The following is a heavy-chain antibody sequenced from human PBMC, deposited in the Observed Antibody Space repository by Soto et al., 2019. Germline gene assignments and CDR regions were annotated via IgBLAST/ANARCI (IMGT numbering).Heavy chain of an antibody. V-gene: IGHV4-34*01. CDR1: GGSFSGYY. J-gene: IGHJ5*02. CDR2: INHSGST. CDR3: ARGHGYSSGWPIRNWFDP. Sequence: PSETLSLTCAVYGGSFSGYYWSWIRQPPGKGLEWIGEINHSGSTNYNPSLKSRVTISVDTSKNQFSLKLSSVTAADTAVYYCARGHGYSSGWPIRNWFDPWGQGTLVTVYS. D-gene: IGHD6-19*01.